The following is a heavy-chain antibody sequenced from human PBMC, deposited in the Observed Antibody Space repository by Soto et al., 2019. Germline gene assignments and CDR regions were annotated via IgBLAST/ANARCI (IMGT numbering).Heavy chain of an antibody. CDR1: GGSISSYY. CDR3: AREATNGYYYYYAMDV. J-gene: IGHJ6*02. V-gene: IGHV4-4*07. CDR2: IYTSGST. D-gene: IGHD5-12*01. Sequence: SETLSLTCTVSGGSISSYYWSWIRQPAGKGLEWIGRIYTSGSTNYNPSLKSRVTMSVDTSKNQFSLKLSSVTAADTAVYYCAREATNGYYYYYAMDVWGQGTTVTVSS.